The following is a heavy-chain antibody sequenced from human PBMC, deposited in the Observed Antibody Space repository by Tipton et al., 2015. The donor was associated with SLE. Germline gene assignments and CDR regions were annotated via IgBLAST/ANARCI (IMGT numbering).Heavy chain of an antibody. Sequence: TLSLTCSVSGASMSSSSYYWGWIRQPPGKGLEWIGEINHLSMTNYNPSLRGRVTISVDTSKNQFSLKVNSVTAADTAVYFCARMRNGFYSDYDFWGQGTLITVSS. CDR2: INHLSMT. J-gene: IGHJ4*02. CDR3: ARMRNGFYSDYDF. CDR1: GASMSSSSYY. D-gene: IGHD5-24*01. V-gene: IGHV4-39*07.